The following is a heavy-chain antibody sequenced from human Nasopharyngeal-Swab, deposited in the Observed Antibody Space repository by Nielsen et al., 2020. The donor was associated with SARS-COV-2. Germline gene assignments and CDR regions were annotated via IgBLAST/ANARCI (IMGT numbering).Heavy chain of an antibody. Sequence: GESLKISCAASGFTFSSYSMNWVRQAPGKGLEWVSYISSSSTIYYADSVKGRFTISRDNAKNSLYLQMNSLRDEDTAVYYCAKGKRGYSGYDLGGGFDPWGQGTLVTISS. CDR3: AKGKRGYSGYDLGGGFDP. V-gene: IGHV3-48*02. CDR1: GFTFSSYS. CDR2: ISSSSTI. J-gene: IGHJ5*02. D-gene: IGHD5-12*01.